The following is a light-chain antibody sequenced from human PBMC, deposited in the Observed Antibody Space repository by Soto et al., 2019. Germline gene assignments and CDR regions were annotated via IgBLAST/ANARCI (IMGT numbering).Light chain of an antibody. CDR1: QSISSH. CDR2: KSS. J-gene: IGKJ2*01. Sequence: LQLTQSPSTLSASVGARVTITCRASQSISSHLAWYQQKPGKAPKLLIYKSSSLESGVPSRFSGSGSGTEFTLTISSLQPDDFATYYCQQYISYLYTFGQGTKLEMK. CDR3: QQYISYLYT. V-gene: IGKV1-5*03.